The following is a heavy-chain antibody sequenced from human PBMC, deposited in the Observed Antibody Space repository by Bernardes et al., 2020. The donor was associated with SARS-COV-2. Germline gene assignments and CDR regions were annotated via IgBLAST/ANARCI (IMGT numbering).Heavy chain of an antibody. CDR3: ARVSNSGSYSYY. CDR1: GFIFSSYG. V-gene: IGHV3-33*01. CDR2: IWYDGSNQ. D-gene: IGHD3-10*01. Sequence: VRSLSRSCAASGFIFSSYGMHWVRQAPGKGLEWVAVIWYDGSNQYYADSVKGRFTISRDNSNNTLYLQMNSLRVEDTAVYYCARVSNSGSYSYYWGQGTLGTVST. J-gene: IGHJ4*02.